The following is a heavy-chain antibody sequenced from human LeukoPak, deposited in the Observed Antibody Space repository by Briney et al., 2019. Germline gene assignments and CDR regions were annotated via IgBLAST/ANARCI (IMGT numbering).Heavy chain of an antibody. CDR1: GGTFSSYA. J-gene: IGHJ4*02. Sequence: ASVKVSCKASGGTFSSYAISWVRHAPGQGLEWMGGIIPIFGTANYAQKFQGRVTITADESTSTAYMELSSLRSEDTAVYYCARGRGYSYGFYDYWGQGTLVTVSS. CDR2: IIPIFGTA. CDR3: ARGRGYSYGFYDY. V-gene: IGHV1-69*13. D-gene: IGHD5-18*01.